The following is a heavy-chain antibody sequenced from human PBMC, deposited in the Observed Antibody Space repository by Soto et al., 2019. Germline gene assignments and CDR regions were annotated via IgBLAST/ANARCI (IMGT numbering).Heavy chain of an antibody. Sequence: QVQLVQSGAEVKKPWASVKVSCKASGYTFTSYVLHWVRQAPGQRPEWMGCLNAGNGNTKYSQNFQGRVTISKNTSASTVYMELRILEFDATTHYYFAPERTYYGDYRSDYWGHGTLVGVAS. CDR3: APERTYYGDYRSDY. CDR1: GYTFTSYV. D-gene: IGHD4-17*01. J-gene: IGHJ4*01. V-gene: IGHV1-3*01. CDR2: LNAGNGNT.